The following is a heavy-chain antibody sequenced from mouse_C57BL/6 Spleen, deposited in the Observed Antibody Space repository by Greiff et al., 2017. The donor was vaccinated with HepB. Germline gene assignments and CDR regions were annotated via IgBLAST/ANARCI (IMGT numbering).Heavy chain of an antibody. Sequence: EVKLVESGPELVKPGASVKISCKASGYSFTDYNMNWVKQSNGKSLEWIGVINPNYGTTSYNQKFKGKATLTVDQSSSTAYMQLNSLTSEDSAVYYCARRSYYGNPYAMDYWGQGTSVTVSS. D-gene: IGHD2-1*01. CDR3: ARRSYYGNPYAMDY. CDR2: INPNYGTT. CDR1: GYSFTDYN. J-gene: IGHJ4*01. V-gene: IGHV1-39*01.